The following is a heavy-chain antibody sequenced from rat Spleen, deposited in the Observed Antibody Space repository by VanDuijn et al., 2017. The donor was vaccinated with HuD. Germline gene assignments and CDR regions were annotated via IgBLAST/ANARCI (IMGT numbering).Heavy chain of an antibody. Sequence: EVQLVESGGGLVQPGRSLKVSCAASGFTFKNYGMAWVRQAPTKGLEWVATISYDGISTYYPDSVKGRFTISRDNAKSTLYLQMDSLRSEDTASYYCARHYFNDGPFDYWGQGVMVTVSS. CDR3: ARHYFNDGPFDY. CDR1: GFTFKNYG. V-gene: IGHV5-29*01. D-gene: IGHD1-12*02. CDR2: ISYDGIST. J-gene: IGHJ2*01.